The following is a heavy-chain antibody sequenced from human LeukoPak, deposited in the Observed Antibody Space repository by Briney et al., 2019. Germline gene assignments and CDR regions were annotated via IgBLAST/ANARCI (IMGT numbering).Heavy chain of an antibody. CDR1: GFRFSKYG. CDR3: AKEWLWEGFYYGPNV. CDR2: ISYDGSKK. Sequence: GGSLRLSCAASGFRFSKYGMYWVRQAPGKGLEWLALISYDGSKKYYADSMEGRLTISRDNSKNTLFLQMSSLRPEDTALYYCAKEWLWEGFYYGPNVWGQGTTVTVSS. D-gene: IGHD1-26*01. V-gene: IGHV3-30*18. J-gene: IGHJ6*02.